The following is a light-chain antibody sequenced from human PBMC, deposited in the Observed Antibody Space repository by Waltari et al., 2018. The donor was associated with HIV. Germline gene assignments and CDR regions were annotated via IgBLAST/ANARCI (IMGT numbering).Light chain of an antibody. Sequence: DIVMTQSPDSLAVSLGERATINCKSSQSVLTTSNNKNYLAWYQQKPGHPPKLLIYWASTRESGVPDRFSGSGSGTDFTLTISSLQAEDVAVYYCQQFYSTPFTFGPGTKVDIK. CDR1: QSVLTTSNNKNY. J-gene: IGKJ3*01. CDR3: QQFYSTPFT. V-gene: IGKV4-1*01. CDR2: WAS.